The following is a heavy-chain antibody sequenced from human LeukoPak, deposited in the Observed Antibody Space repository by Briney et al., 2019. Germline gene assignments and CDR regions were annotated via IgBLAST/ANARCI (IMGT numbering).Heavy chain of an antibody. CDR1: GFTFSSSD. J-gene: IGHJ4*02. CDR3: VRASLRYFDGPFDY. CDR2: IRYDGNNK. D-gene: IGHD3-9*01. Sequence: QPGGSLRLSCAASGFTFSSSDMHWVRQAPGKGLEWVAFIRYDGNNKYYADSVKGRLTITRDNSKNTLYLQMNSLRAEDTAIYYGVRASLRYFDGPFDYWGQGTLVTVSS. V-gene: IGHV3-30*02.